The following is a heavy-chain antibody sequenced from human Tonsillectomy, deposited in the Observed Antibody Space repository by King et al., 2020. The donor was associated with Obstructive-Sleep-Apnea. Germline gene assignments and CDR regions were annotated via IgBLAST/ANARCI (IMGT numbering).Heavy chain of an antibody. CDR1: GFSFDDYA. J-gene: IGHJ4*02. D-gene: IGHD6-19*01. CDR3: AKDLRSGWYSPPDY. V-gene: IGHV3-9*01. CDR2: ISWNSGSI. Sequence: VQLVESGGGLVQPGRSLRLSCAASGFSFDDYAMHWVRQAPGRGLEWVSGISWNSGSIGYADSVKGRFTISRDNAKNSLYLQMNSLRPEYTALYYCAKDLRSGWYSPPDYWGQGTLVTVSS.